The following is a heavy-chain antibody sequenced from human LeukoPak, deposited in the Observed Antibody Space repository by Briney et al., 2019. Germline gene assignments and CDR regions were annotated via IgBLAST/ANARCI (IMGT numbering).Heavy chain of an antibody. D-gene: IGHD4-11*01. V-gene: IGHV3-23*01. Sequence: PGESLRLSCAASGFTFSSYAMSWVRQAPGKGLEWVSAISGSGGSTYYADSVKGRFTISRDNSKNTLYLQMNSLRAEDTAVYYCAKVWSSNYVFDYWGQGTQVTVSS. CDR2: ISGSGGST. J-gene: IGHJ4*02. CDR1: GFTFSSYA. CDR3: AKVWSSNYVFDY.